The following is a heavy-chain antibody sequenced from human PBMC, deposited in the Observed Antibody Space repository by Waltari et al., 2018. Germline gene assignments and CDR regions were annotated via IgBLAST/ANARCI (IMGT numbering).Heavy chain of an antibody. CDR1: GYTSTGSY. Sequence: QVQLVQSGAEVKKPGASVKVSCKASGYTSTGSYMHWVRQAPGQGLEWMGRINPNSGGTNYAQKFQGRVTMTRDTSISTAYMELSRLRSDDTAVYYCAIVYSSSWYGAFDIWGQGTMVTVSS. CDR3: AIVYSSSWYGAFDI. J-gene: IGHJ3*02. V-gene: IGHV1-2*06. CDR2: INPNSGGT. D-gene: IGHD6-13*01.